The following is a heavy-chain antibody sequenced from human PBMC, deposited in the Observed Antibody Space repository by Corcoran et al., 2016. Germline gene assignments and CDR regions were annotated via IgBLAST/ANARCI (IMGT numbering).Heavy chain of an antibody. D-gene: IGHD3-16*02. Sequence: QVQLQESGPGLVKPSETLSLTCTVSSYSISSGYYWGWIRQPPGKGLEWIGSFHHSGSTHYNPSLKSRVTISVETSKNQFSLKLTSVTAADTAVYYCARDPTYDYVWGSYRYYGVDVWGRGTTVTVSS. J-gene: IGHJ6*02. CDR3: ARDPTYDYVWGSYRYYGVDV. CDR2: FHHSGST. CDR1: SYSISSGYY. V-gene: IGHV4-38-2*02.